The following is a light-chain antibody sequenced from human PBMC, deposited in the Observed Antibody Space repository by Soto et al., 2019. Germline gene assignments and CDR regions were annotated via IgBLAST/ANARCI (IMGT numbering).Light chain of an antibody. CDR3: QQFNNYFRT. J-gene: IGKJ1*01. CDR1: QDISRA. CDR2: DAS. Sequence: AIHLTQSPSSLSASVGDRVTITCRASQDISRALAWYKQKPGKAPKLLIYDASTLGGGVTSRFSGSGSGTNFTLTIISLQPEDFATYYCQQFNNYFRTFGQGTKV. V-gene: IGKV1D-13*01.